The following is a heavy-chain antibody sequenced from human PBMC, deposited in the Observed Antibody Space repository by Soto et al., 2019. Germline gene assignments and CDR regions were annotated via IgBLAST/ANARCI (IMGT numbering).Heavy chain of an antibody. CDR2: IYYSGRT. V-gene: IGHV4-59*08. Sequence: RQPPGKGLEWIGYIYYSGRTNYNRPLKCRITISEDTYRNQYSLKQSSVRAADTAVYDCARLIDYYYYMDGWGKGTTVAFSS. J-gene: IGHJ6*03. CDR3: ARLIDYYYYMDG.